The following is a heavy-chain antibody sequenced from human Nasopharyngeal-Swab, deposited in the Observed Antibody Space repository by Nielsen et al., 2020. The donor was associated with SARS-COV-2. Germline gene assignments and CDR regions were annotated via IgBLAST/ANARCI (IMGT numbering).Heavy chain of an antibody. J-gene: IGHJ4*02. Sequence: GGSLRLPCAASGFIFRTSAMHWLRQAPVKGLEWVAMTSYDGSITYYTASVKGPFTISGDNSKKMLSLQMNSLRIEDTAVYYCARDSENDGWFPYSWGQGTLVTVSS. D-gene: IGHD6-19*01. V-gene: IGHV3-30-3*01. CDR2: TSYDGSIT. CDR3: ARDSENDGWFPYS. CDR1: GFIFRTSA.